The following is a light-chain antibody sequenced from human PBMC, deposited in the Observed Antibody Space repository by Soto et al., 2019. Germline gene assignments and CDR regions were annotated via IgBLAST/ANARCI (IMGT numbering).Light chain of an antibody. V-gene: IGLV2-14*01. CDR2: EVS. J-gene: IGLJ3*02. Sequence: QSALTQPASVSGSPGQSITISCTGTSSDVGGYNYVSWYQQHPGKAPKLMIYEVSNRPSGVSNRFSGSKSGNTASLTISGLQAEDEADYYCSSYTSSSTWVFCGGTQLTVL. CDR3: SSYTSSSTWV. CDR1: SSDVGGYNY.